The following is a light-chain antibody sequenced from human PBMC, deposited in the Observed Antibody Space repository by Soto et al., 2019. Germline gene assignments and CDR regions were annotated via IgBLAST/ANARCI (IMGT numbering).Light chain of an antibody. CDR3: SSYTNANSLV. Sequence: QSALTQPASVSGSPGQSITISCTGTSSDVGGYNSVSWYQQHPDKAPQLMIFDVSNRPSGISDRFSGSKSGNTASLTISGLQDEDEADYYCSSYTNANSLVFGGGTKVTVL. CDR1: SSDVGGYNS. CDR2: DVS. J-gene: IGLJ2*01. V-gene: IGLV2-14*03.